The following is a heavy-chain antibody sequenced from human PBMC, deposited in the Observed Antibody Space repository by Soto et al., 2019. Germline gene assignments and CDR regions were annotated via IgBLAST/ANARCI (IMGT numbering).Heavy chain of an antibody. Sequence: SQTLSLTCTVSGGSISSSSYYWGWIRQPPGKGLEWIGSIYYSGSTYYNPSLKSRVTISVDTSKNQFSLKLSSVTAADTAVYYCAYSSGWHGNFDYWGQGTLVTVSS. D-gene: IGHD6-19*01. CDR1: GGSISSSSYY. V-gene: IGHV4-39*01. J-gene: IGHJ4*02. CDR2: IYYSGST. CDR3: AYSSGWHGNFDY.